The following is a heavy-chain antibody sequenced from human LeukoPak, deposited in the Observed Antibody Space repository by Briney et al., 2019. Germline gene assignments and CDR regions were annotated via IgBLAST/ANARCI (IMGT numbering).Heavy chain of an antibody. CDR2: IGAGGDGT. Sequence: PPGGSLRLSCAASGFTFSNYALTWVRQAPGKGLEWVSAIGAGGDGTYYADSVKGRFTISRDNAKNSLYLQMNSVRAEDTAVYYCARDFDRYGDFHLFDYWGQGTLVTVSS. CDR3: ARDFDRYGDFHLFDY. J-gene: IGHJ4*02. V-gene: IGHV3-23*01. D-gene: IGHD4-17*01. CDR1: GFTFSNYA.